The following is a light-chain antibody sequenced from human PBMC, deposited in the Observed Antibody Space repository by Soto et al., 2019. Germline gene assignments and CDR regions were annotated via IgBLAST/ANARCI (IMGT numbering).Light chain of an antibody. CDR3: QQRHMWPIT. CDR2: GTS. J-gene: IGKJ5*01. V-gene: IGKV3D-20*02. CDR1: QSISGNY. Sequence: EIVFRQSQGTLCLSPGERANLSCRASQSISGNYLHWYQQKPGQAPRLLIFGTSSRATGIPDRFIGGGSGTDFTLIISSQDPEDSAVYYCQQRHMWPITFGQGTRLEIK.